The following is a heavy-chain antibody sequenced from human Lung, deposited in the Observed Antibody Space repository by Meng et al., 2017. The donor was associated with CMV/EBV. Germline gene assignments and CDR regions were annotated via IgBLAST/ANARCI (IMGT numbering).Heavy chain of an antibody. J-gene: IGHJ4*02. CDR2: IKYDGSDK. Sequence: GGSLRLXCVASGFTFSSSYMSWVRQAPGKGLEWVANIKYDGSDKGYVGSVEGRFTISRDNAKNSVYLQMNTLRVEDTAVYYCARDPHFGALDYWGQGTLVTVSS. CDR3: ARDPHFGALDY. CDR1: GFTFSSSY. D-gene: IGHD3-10*01. V-gene: IGHV3-7*01.